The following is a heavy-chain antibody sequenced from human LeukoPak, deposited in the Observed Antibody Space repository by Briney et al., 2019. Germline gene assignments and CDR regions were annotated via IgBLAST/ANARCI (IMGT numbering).Heavy chain of an antibody. CDR3: ARNWAARTAFDY. J-gene: IGHJ4*02. CDR1: GFTISDYY. V-gene: IGHV3-11*04. D-gene: IGHD2-15*01. CDR2: ISSSGSTI. Sequence: PGGSLRLSCAASGFTISDYYMSWIRQAPGRGLEWVSYISSSGSTIYYADSVKGRFTISRDNAKNSLYLQMNSLRAEDTAVYYCARNWAARTAFDYWGQGTLVTVSS.